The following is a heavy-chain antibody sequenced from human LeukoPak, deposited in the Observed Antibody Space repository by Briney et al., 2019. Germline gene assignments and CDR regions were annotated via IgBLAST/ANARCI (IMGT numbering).Heavy chain of an antibody. CDR2: ISSSSSYI. J-gene: IGHJ6*02. CDR1: GFTFSSYS. CDR3: ARGSHLSTVTTSFYYYYYGMDV. Sequence: GGSLRLSCAASGFTFSSYSMNWVRQAPGKGLEWVSSISSSSSYIYYADSVKGRFTISRDNAKNSLYLQMNSLRAEDTAVYYCARGSHLSTVTTSFYYYYYGMDVWGQGTTVTVSS. V-gene: IGHV3-21*01. D-gene: IGHD4-17*01.